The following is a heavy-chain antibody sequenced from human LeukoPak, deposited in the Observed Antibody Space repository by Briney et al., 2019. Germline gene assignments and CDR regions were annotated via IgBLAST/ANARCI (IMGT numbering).Heavy chain of an antibody. D-gene: IGHD6-6*01. CDR3: ARGIAARRPEFDP. Sequence: SVKVSCKTSGGTFSSYAISWVRQAPGQGLGWMGGIIPIFGTANYAQKFQGRVTITADESTSTAYMELSSLRSEDTAVYYCARGIAARRPEFDPWGQGTLVTVSS. CDR1: GGTFSSYA. CDR2: IIPIFGTA. J-gene: IGHJ5*02. V-gene: IGHV1-69*01.